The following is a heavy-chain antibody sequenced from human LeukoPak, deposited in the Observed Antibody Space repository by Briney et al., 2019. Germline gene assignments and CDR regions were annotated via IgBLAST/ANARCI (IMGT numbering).Heavy chain of an antibody. CDR1: GFTFSRYS. CDR3: AKDQEDSSHIY. J-gene: IGHJ4*02. Sequence: GGSLRLSCAASGFTFSRYSMHWVRQAPGKGLEYVSAISSNGGSTYYANSVKGRFTISRDNSKNTLYLQMNSLRAEDTAVYYCAKDQEDSSHIYWGQGTLVTVSS. CDR2: ISSNGGST. V-gene: IGHV3-64*01. D-gene: IGHD6-13*01.